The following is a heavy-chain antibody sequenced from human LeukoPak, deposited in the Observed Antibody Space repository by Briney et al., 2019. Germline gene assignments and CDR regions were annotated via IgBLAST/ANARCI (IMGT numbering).Heavy chain of an antibody. CDR2: IYYSGST. CDR3: ARDATVPGYYYYGMDV. CDR1: GGSISSYY. J-gene: IGHJ6*02. V-gene: IGHV4-59*01. Sequence: PSETLSLTCTVSGGSISSYYWSWIRQPPGKGLEWIGYIYYSGSTNYNPSLKSRVTISVDTSKNQFSLKLSSVTAADTAVYYCARDATVPGYYYYGMDVWGQGTTVTVSS. D-gene: IGHD4-17*01.